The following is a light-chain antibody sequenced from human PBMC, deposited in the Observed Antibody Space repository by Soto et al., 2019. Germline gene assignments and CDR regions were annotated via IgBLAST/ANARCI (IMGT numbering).Light chain of an antibody. Sequence: DIQMTQSPSSLSASVGDRVTITCRASQNIVNSLNWYQYKPGKAPKPLIYAASSFQSGVPSRFSGSGSGTDFTLTITSLQPEDFATYYCQQSYTTPWTFGQGTKVEIK. J-gene: IGKJ1*01. CDR2: AAS. CDR1: QNIVNS. V-gene: IGKV1-39*01. CDR3: QQSYTTPWT.